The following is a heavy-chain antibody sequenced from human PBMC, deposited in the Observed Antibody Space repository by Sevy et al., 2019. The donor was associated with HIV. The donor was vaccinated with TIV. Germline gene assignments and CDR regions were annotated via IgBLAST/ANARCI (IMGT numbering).Heavy chain of an antibody. CDR3: AKGDRTFYGLDV. D-gene: IGHD2-15*01. J-gene: IGHJ6*02. V-gene: IGHV3-23*01. CDR2: ISGSAGST. CDR1: GFTFSTYT. Sequence: GGSLRLSCAASGFTFSTYTMSWVRQAPGKGLEWVSAISGSAGSTYYADLVQGRFTISRDKSKNTLYLQMNSLRAEDTAVYYCAKGDRTFYGLDVWGQGPTVTFSS.